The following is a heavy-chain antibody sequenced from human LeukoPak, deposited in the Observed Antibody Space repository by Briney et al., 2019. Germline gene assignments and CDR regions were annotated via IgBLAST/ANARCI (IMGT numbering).Heavy chain of an antibody. J-gene: IGHJ4*02. D-gene: IGHD3-10*01. Sequence: GGSLRLSCAASGFTFSSYAMSWVRQAPGKGLEWVSAISGSGGSTYYADSVKGRFTISRDNSKNTLYLQMNSLRAEDTAVYYCANHAEGPGSYQYFDYWGQGTLVTVSS. CDR2: ISGSGGST. V-gene: IGHV3-23*01. CDR3: ANHAEGPGSYQYFDY. CDR1: GFTFSSYA.